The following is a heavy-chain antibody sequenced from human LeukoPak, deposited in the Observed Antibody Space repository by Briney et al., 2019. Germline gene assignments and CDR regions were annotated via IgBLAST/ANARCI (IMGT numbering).Heavy chain of an antibody. J-gene: IGHJ6*02. CDR2: IYYSGST. V-gene: IGHV4-59*01. D-gene: IGHD6-19*01. CDR1: GGSISSYY. Sequence: SETLSLTCTVSGGSISSYYWSWIRQPPGKGLEWIGYIYYSGSTNYNPSLKSRVTISVDTSKNQFSLKLSSVTAADTAVYYCARDNPHSSGWYTGYYYGMDVWGQGTTVTVS. CDR3: ARDNPHSSGWYTGYYYGMDV.